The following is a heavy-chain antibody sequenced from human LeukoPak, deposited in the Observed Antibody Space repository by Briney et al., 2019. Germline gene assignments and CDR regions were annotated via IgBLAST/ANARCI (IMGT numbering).Heavy chain of an antibody. Sequence: ATVKVSCKASGYTFTSYVISWVRQAPGQGLEWMGWISAYNGNTNYAQKLQGRVTMTTDTSTSTAYMELRSLRSDDTAVYYCARKNFGYPGFDYWGQGTLVTVSS. J-gene: IGHJ4*02. CDR3: ARKNFGYPGFDY. D-gene: IGHD2-15*01. CDR1: GYTFTSYV. V-gene: IGHV1-18*01. CDR2: ISAYNGNT.